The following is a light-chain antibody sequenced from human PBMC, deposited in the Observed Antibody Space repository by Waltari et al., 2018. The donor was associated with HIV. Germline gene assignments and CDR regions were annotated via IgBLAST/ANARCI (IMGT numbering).Light chain of an antibody. CDR2: WAS. CDR1: RSVLYSSNNKNY. V-gene: IGKV4-1*01. CDR3: QQYYSTPYT. J-gene: IGKJ2*01. Sequence: DIVMTQSSYSLAVSLGVRATIHCKSGRSVLYSSNNKNYLAWYQQKPGQPPKLLIYWASTRESGVPDRFSGSGSGTDFTLTISSLQAEDVAVYYCQQYYSTPYTFGQGTKLEIK.